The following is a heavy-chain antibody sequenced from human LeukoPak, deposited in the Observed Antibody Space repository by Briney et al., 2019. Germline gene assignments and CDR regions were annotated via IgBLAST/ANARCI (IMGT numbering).Heavy chain of an antibody. CDR2: INHSGST. CDR1: GGSFSGYY. Sequence: SETLSLTCAVYGGSFSGYYWSWIRQPPGKGLDWIGEINHSGSTNYNPSLNRRVTISVNTSKNQFSLKLSSVTDADTAVYYCARVHSSSWQPLYYFDYWGQGTLVTVSS. D-gene: IGHD6-13*01. V-gene: IGHV4-34*01. J-gene: IGHJ4*02. CDR3: ARVHSSSWQPLYYFDY.